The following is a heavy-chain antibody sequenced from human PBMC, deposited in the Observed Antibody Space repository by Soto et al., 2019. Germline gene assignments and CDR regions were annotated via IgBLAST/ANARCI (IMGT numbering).Heavy chain of an antibody. D-gene: IGHD3-10*01. V-gene: IGHV1-69*01. CDR1: GGTFSSYA. CDR3: ARVGGVWCGESFDY. CDR2: IIPIFGTA. Sequence: QVQLVQSGAEVKKPGSSVKVSCKASGGTFSSYAISWVRQAPGQGLEWMGGIIPIFGTANYAQKIQGRVTNAAGEATSTAGRELSGLRSEDTAVYYCARVGGVWCGESFDYWGQGTLVTVSS. J-gene: IGHJ4*02.